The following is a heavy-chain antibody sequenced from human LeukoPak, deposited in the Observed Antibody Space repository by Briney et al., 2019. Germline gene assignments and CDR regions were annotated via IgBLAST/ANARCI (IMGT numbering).Heavy chain of an antibody. D-gene: IGHD5-24*01. CDR2: ISWNSGSI. CDR1: GFTFDDYA. V-gene: IGHV3-9*01. CDR3: AKSYRRDGYNWEIRADAFDI. J-gene: IGHJ3*02. Sequence: GRSLRLSCAASGFTFDDYAIHWVRQAPGKGLEWVSGISWNSGSIGYADSVKGRFTISRDNAKNSLYLQMNSLRAEDTALYYCAKSYRRDGYNWEIRADAFDIWGQGTMVTVSS.